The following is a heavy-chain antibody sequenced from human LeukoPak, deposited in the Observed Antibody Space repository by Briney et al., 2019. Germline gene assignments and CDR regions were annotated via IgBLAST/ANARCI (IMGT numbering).Heavy chain of an antibody. Sequence: GGSLRLSCAASGFTFSSYDMHWVRQATGKGLEWVSAIGTAGDTYYPGSVKGRFTISRENAKNSLYLQMNSLRAGDTAVYYCAKDSATGRSLSHFDYWGQGTLVTVSS. CDR3: AKDSATGRSLSHFDY. CDR2: IGTAGDT. CDR1: GFTFSSYD. V-gene: IGHV3-13*01. J-gene: IGHJ4*02. D-gene: IGHD1-26*01.